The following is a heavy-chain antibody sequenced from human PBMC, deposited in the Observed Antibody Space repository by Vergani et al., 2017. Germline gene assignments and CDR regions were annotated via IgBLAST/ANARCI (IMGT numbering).Heavy chain of an antibody. V-gene: IGHV3-33*01. CDR1: GFTLSSHA. CDR2: IWYDGSKE. D-gene: IGHD2-8*01. J-gene: IGHJ6*03. CDR3: ARSGYCAHGVCYMTYYYYMDV. Sequence: QVQLEESGGGVVQPGRSLRLSCAGSGFTLSSHAMHWVRQAPGKGLEWVAFIWYDGSKEYYADSVKGRFTISRDNSKNTLYLQMNNLRPADTAVYYCARSGYCAHGVCYMTYYYYMDVWGKGTAVTVSS.